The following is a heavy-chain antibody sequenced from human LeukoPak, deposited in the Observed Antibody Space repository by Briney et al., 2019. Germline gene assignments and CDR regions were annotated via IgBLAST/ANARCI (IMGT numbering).Heavy chain of an antibody. V-gene: IGHV4-4*08. CDR1: GGSITGYH. J-gene: IGHJ3*02. CDR3: ARRNDFHI. Sequence: SETLSLTCTVSGGSITGYHWSWIRQPPGKGLEWIGYTYSSETTNYKPSLKSRVTISADTSKNQISLKLTSVTAADTAIYYCARRNDFHIWGQGTMVTVSS. CDR2: TYSSETT.